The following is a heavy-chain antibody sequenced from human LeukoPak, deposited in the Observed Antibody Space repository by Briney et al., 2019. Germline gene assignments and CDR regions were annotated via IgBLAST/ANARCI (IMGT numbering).Heavy chain of an antibody. CDR2: ISARLDST. CDR1: GFSFNNYA. CDR3: AKRQVPSALGSFDF. D-gene: IGHD3-10*01. J-gene: IGHJ4*02. Sequence: GGSLRLSCAASGFSFNNYAMAWVRQVPGKGLEWVSSISARLDSTYYADSVKGRLTISRDNSKNTLYLQMNSLRAEDTAIYYCAKRQVPSALGSFDFWGQGTLVTVSS. V-gene: IGHV3-23*01.